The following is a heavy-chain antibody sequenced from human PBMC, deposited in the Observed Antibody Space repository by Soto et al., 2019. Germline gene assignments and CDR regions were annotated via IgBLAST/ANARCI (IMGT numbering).Heavy chain of an antibody. Sequence: GGSLRLSCAASGFTFSSYAMSWVRQAPGKGLEWVSAISGSGGSTYYADSVKGRFTISRDNSKNTLYLQMNSLRAEDTAVYYCAKDPLSIAARRGGMDVWGQGTTVTVSS. CDR1: GFTFSSYA. CDR3: AKDPLSIAARRGGMDV. J-gene: IGHJ6*02. D-gene: IGHD6-6*01. V-gene: IGHV3-23*01. CDR2: ISGSGGST.